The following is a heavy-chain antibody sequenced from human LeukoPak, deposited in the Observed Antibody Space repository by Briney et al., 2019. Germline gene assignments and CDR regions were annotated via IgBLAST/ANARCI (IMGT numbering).Heavy chain of an antibody. D-gene: IGHD2-15*01. CDR3: ARSVYCSGGNCYFDY. Sequence: GGSLRLSCAASGFIFSSYWMHWVRQTPGKGLVWVSRINTDGSRTTYADSVKGRFTISRDNAKNTLYLQMNSLRAEDTAVYYCARSVYCSGGNCYFDYWGQGTLVTVSS. V-gene: IGHV3-74*01. CDR2: INTDGSRT. CDR1: GFIFSSYW. J-gene: IGHJ4*02.